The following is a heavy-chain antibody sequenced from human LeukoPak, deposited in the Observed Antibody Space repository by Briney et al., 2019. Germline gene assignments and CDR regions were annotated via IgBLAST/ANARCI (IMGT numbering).Heavy chain of an antibody. V-gene: IGHV3-11*01. CDR3: ARDRAPPRGYFDY. J-gene: IGHJ4*02. Sequence: PGGSLRLSCAASGFTFSDYYMSWIRQAPGKGLEWVSFISSSGSTIYYADSVKGRFAISRDNAKNSLYLQMNSLRAEDTAVYYCARDRAPPRGYFDYWGQGTLVTVSS. D-gene: IGHD3-10*01. CDR1: GFTFSDYY. CDR2: ISSSGSTI.